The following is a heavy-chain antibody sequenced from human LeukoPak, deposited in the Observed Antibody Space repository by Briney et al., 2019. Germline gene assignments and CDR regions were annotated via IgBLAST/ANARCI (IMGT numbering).Heavy chain of an antibody. J-gene: IGHJ4*01. V-gene: IGHV3-74*01. CDR1: GFTFSSYW. CDR3: ARGKSGSYGLEDY. Sequence: GGSLRLSCAASGFTFSSYWMHWVRQAPGKGLVWVSRINGDGNTINYADSVRGRFTISRDNAKNTLYLQMNSLRAEDTAVCYCARGKSGSYGLEDYLGHGTLVTVSS. D-gene: IGHD1-26*01. CDR2: INGDGNTI.